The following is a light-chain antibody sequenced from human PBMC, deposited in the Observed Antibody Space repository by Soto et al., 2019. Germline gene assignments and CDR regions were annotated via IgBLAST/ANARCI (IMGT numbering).Light chain of an antibody. Sequence: QSVLTQHASVSGSPGQSITISCTGTSSDVGDYPYVSWYQQHPGEVPKLIIYEVTNRPSGVTSRFSGSKSENTASLTISGLQAEDEADYYCSSYSATNTLVFGGGTKVTVL. CDR3: SSYSATNTLV. CDR2: EVT. CDR1: SSDVGDYPY. V-gene: IGLV2-14*01. J-gene: IGLJ1*01.